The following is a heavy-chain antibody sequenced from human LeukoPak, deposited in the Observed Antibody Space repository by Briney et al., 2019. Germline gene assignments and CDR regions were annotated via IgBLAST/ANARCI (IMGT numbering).Heavy chain of an antibody. J-gene: IGHJ4*02. CDR1: GFTFSSYA. Sequence: GGSLRLSCAASGFTFSSYAMSWVRQSPGKGLEWVSDTSGSGGRINYADSVKGRFTISRDNSKNTLYLQMNSLRAEDTAVYYCAKTYDFGDYPHVWGRGTLVTVSS. V-gene: IGHV3-23*01. D-gene: IGHD4-17*01. CDR2: TSGSGGRI. CDR3: AKTYDFGDYPHV.